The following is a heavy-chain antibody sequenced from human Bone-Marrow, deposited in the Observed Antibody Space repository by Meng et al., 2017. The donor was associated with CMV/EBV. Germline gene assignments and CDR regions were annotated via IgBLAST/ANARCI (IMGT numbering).Heavy chain of an antibody. CDR3: ARDRENYGGLN. CDR1: GFTFSSYA. CDR2: ISYDGSNK. Sequence: GGSLRLSCAASGFTFSSYAMHWVRQAPGKGLEWVAVISYDGSNKYYADSVKGRFTISRDNSMNTLYLQMNSLRAEDTAVYYCARDRENYGGLNWGQGTLVTVSS. V-gene: IGHV3-30*04. J-gene: IGHJ4*02. D-gene: IGHD4-23*01.